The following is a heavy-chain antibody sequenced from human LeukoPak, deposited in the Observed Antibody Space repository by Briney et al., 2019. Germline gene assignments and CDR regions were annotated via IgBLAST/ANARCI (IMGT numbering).Heavy chain of an antibody. CDR2: INPNSGGT. D-gene: IGHD3-22*01. CDR3: ARDFHSSGYYHYFHY. Sequence: ASVKVSCKASGYTFTGYYMHWVRQAPGQGLEWMRWINPNSGGTNYAQKLQGRVTMTTDTSTSTAYMELRSLRSDDTAVYYCARDFHSSGYYHYFHYWGQGTLVTVSS. V-gene: IGHV1-2*02. J-gene: IGHJ4*02. CDR1: GYTFTGYY.